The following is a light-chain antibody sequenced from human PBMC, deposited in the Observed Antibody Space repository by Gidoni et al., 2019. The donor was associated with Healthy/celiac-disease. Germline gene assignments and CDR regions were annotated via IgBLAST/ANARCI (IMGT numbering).Light chain of an antibody. V-gene: IGKV1-39*01. Sequence: DIQMTQSPSSLSASVGDRVTITCRASQSISSYLNWYQQKPGKAPKLLIYAASSLQSGVPSRFSSSGSGTDFTLTISSLQPEEFATYYCQQSYSTPGTFGQGTKVEIK. CDR3: QQSYSTPGT. J-gene: IGKJ1*01. CDR1: QSISSY. CDR2: AAS.